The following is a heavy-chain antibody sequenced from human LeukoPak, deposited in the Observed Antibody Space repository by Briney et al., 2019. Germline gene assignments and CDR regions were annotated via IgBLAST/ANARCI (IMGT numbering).Heavy chain of an antibody. CDR2: INPNSGGT. J-gene: IGHJ5*02. CDR1: GYTFTGYY. D-gene: IGHD3-10*01. Sequence: ASVKVSCKASGYTFTGYYMHWVRQAPGQGLEWMGRINPNSGGTNYAQKFQGRVTMTRDTFISTAYMELSRLRSDDTAVYYCARVLLRNYGSGSYSPWGQGTLVTVSS. V-gene: IGHV1-2*06. CDR3: ARVLLRNYGSGSYSP.